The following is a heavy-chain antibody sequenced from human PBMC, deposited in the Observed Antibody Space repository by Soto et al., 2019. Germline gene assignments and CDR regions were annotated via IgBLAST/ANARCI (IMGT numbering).Heavy chain of an antibody. CDR2: MSYRGTT. J-gene: IGHJ4*02. CDR3: ASRDSSSWSIDY. V-gene: IGHV4-59*08. CDR1: GGSISNYY. D-gene: IGHD6-13*01. Sequence: QVQLQESGPGLVKPSETLSLTCTVSGGSISNYYWSWIRQPPGKGLEWIGFMSYRGTTNYNPSLKSRVTISVDTSKNQFSRKLSSVTAADTAVYYCASRDSSSWSIDYWGQGTLVTVSS.